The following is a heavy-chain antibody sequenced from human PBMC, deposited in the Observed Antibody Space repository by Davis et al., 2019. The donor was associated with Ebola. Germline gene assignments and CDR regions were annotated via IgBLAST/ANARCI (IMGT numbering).Heavy chain of an antibody. J-gene: IGHJ4*02. V-gene: IGHV1-3*01. CDR1: GYTFTNYY. D-gene: IGHD5-18*01. CDR2: INAGNGNT. Sequence: ASVKVSCKASGYTFTNYYMHWVRQAPGQRLEWMGWINAGNGNTKYSQKFQGRVTITRDTSASTAYMELSSLRSEDTAVYYCARSQDTAMGGAFDYWGQGTLVTVSS. CDR3: ARSQDTAMGGAFDY.